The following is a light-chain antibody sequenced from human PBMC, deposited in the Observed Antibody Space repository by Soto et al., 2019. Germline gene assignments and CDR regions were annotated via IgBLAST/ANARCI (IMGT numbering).Light chain of an antibody. Sequence: EIVLTQSPGTLSLSPGERATLYCRSSQSVSSTYVAWYQQKPGQDPRLLSDGASTRATGIPDRFSGSGSGTDCTLTISRLEPEDCAVYYCQQWGSSSWTFGQGTKVDIK. CDR1: QSVSSTY. J-gene: IGKJ1*01. V-gene: IGKV3-20*01. CDR2: GAS. CDR3: QQWGSSSWT.